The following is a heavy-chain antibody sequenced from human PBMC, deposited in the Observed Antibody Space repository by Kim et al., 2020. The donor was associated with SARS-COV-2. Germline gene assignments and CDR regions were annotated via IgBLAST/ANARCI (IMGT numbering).Heavy chain of an antibody. Sequence: SVKGRFTISRDNSKNTLYLQMNSLRAEDTAVYYCAKVLEQQLVLEAGFDYWGQGTLVTVSS. D-gene: IGHD6-13*01. J-gene: IGHJ4*02. CDR3: AKVLEQQLVLEAGFDY. V-gene: IGHV3-30*02.